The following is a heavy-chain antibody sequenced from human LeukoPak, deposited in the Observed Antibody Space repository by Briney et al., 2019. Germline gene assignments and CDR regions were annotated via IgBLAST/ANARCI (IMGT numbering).Heavy chain of an antibody. CDR1: GYTFTGYY. J-gene: IGHJ4*02. CDR2: INPNSGGT. CDR3: ARDNRGYDYVWGSYLDY. D-gene: IGHD3-16*02. V-gene: IGHV1-2*02. Sequence: ASVKVSCKASGYTFTGYYMHWVRQAPGQGLEWMGWINPNSGGTNYEQKFQGRVTMTRDTSISTAYMELSRLRSDDTAVYYCARDNRGYDYVWGSYLDYWGQGTLVTVSS.